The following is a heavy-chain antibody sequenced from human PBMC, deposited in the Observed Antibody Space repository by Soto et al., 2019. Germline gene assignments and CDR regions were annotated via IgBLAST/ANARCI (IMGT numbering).Heavy chain of an antibody. D-gene: IGHD3-22*01. V-gene: IGHV3-23*01. CDR1: GFTFSSYA. CDR2: ISGSGGST. CDR3: AKTKSSGSRLGEAFDY. J-gene: IGHJ4*02. Sequence: EVQLLESGGGLVQPGGSLRLSCAASGFTFSSYAMSWVRQAPGKGLEWVSAISGSGGSTYYADSVKGRFTISRDNSKNTLYLQMNSLRAEDTAVYYCAKTKSSGSRLGEAFDYWGQGTLVTVSS.